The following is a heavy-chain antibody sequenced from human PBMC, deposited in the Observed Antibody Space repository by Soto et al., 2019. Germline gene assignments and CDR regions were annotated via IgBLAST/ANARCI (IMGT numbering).Heavy chain of an antibody. CDR1: GGTFSSSA. D-gene: IGHD4-4*01. CDR2: IIPLFRTP. V-gene: IGHV1-69*12. CDR3: ARDNDRLQLGGNYYYILDV. Sequence: QVQLVQSGAEMKEPGSSVKVSCKTSGGTFSSSAISWLRQAPGQGLEWMGGIIPLFRTPDYAQKFQGRVTIAADEXTSTAYMELSSLRSEDRAVYYCARDNDRLQLGGNYYYILDVWGQGTTITVSS. J-gene: IGHJ6*02.